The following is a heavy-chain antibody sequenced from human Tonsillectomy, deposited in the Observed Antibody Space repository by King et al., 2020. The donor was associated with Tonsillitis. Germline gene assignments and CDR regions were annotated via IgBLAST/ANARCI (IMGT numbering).Heavy chain of an antibody. V-gene: IGHV3-7*01. Sequence: VQLVESGGGLVQPGGSLRLSCAASGFTFTNYWMSWVRQAPGKGLEWVANIKEDGSEKYYVDSVKGRFTNSRDNAENSLYLQMNSLRAEDTAVYYCARDGRIAAAVDYWGQGTLVIVSS. CDR3: ARDGRIAAAVDY. D-gene: IGHD6-13*01. CDR2: IKEDGSEK. J-gene: IGHJ4*02. CDR1: GFTFTNYW.